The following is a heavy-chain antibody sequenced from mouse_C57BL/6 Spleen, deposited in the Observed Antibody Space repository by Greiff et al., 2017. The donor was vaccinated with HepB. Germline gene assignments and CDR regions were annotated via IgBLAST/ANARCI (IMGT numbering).Heavy chain of an antibody. CDR2: IHPNSGST. CDR3: ARSYYGSSLGYFDY. Sequence: QVQLQQPGAELVKPGASVKLSCKASGYTFTSYWMHWVKQRPGQGLEWIGMIHPNSGSTNYNEKFKSKATLTVDKSSSTAYMQLSSLTSEDSAVYYCARSYYGSSLGYFDYWGQGTTLTVSS. J-gene: IGHJ2*01. V-gene: IGHV1-64*01. CDR1: GYTFTSYW. D-gene: IGHD1-1*01.